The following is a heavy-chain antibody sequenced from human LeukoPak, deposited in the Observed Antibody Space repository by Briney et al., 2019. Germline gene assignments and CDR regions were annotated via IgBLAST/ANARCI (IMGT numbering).Heavy chain of an antibody. V-gene: IGHV3-15*01. Sequence: GGSLRLSCAASGFSISNDWMSWVRQAPGKGLEWVARVKSRGAGETTDYAAPVKGRFTISRDDSKNTLYLQMNSLKTEDTAVYYCTRTPRVYTWFDPWGQGTLVTVSS. CDR2: VKSRGAGETT. D-gene: IGHD2-8*01. CDR3: TRTPRVYTWFDP. J-gene: IGHJ5*02. CDR1: GFSISNDW.